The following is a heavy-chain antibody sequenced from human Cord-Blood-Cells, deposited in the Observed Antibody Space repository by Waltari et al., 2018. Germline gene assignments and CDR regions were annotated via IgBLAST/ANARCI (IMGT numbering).Heavy chain of an antibody. CDR1: GGSFSGYY. D-gene: IGHD3-3*01. Sequence: QVQLQQWGAGLLKPSETLSLTCAVYGGSFSGYYWSWIRQPPGKGLEWIGEINHSVSTRCNPALKRRVTRSGDTSKNQFALRRGSVTAADTAVDYCAGRPGFWYYYYYMDVWGKGTTVTVSS. CDR2: INHSVST. J-gene: IGHJ6*03. V-gene: IGHV4-34*01. CDR3: AGRPGFWYYYYYMDV.